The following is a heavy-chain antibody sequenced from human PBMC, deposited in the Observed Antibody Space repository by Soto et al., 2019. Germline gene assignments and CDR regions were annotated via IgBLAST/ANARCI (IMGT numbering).Heavy chain of an antibody. CDR1: GYTFTSYG. D-gene: IGHD3-9*01. CDR2: ISAYNGNT. CDR3: ARVFSGILTVYGSPQPHDY. Sequence: ASVKVSCKASGYTFTSYGISWVRQAPGQGLEWMGWISAYNGNTNYAQKLQGRVTMTTDTSTSTAYMELRSLRSDDTAVYYCARVFSGILTVYGSPQPHDYWGQGTLVTVSS. J-gene: IGHJ4*02. V-gene: IGHV1-18*01.